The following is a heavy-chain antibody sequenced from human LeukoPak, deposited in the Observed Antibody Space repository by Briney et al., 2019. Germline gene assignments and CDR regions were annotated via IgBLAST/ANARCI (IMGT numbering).Heavy chain of an antibody. CDR1: GLSTSTYY. Sequence: SETLSLTRTVSGLSTSTYYWSWIRQSPGKGLQWIGYIFYSGRTSYNPSLKSRVTISIDTSTNQFSLILKSVTAADTAVYYCARAGGGNTAMDLDYWGQGTLVTVPS. J-gene: IGHJ4*02. V-gene: IGHV4-59*01. CDR2: IFYSGRT. CDR3: ARAGGGNTAMDLDY. D-gene: IGHD5-18*01.